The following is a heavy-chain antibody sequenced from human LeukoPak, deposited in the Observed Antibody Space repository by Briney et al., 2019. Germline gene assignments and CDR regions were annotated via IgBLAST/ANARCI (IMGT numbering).Heavy chain of an antibody. V-gene: IGHV3-21*04. Sequence: GGSLRLSCTASGINFRDSSTMEWVRQTPGKGLEWVSSIERSSTYIYYADSVKGRFAISRDNAKNSLYLQMNSLRAEDTAVYYCARGGSSPVDYWGQGTLVTVSS. CDR2: IERSSTYI. D-gene: IGHD6-6*01. CDR1: GINFRDSST. CDR3: ARGGSSPVDY. J-gene: IGHJ4*02.